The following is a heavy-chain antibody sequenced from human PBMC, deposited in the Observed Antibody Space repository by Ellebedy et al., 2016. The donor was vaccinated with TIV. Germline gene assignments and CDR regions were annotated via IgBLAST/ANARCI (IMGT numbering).Heavy chain of an antibody. CDR2: IIPIFGTA. CDR1: GGTLSSYG. D-gene: IGHD2-2*01. Sequence: AASVKVSCKASGGTLSSYGINWVRQAPGQGLEWMGGIIPIFGTAKFAQKFQGRVTLTADESTSTAYMELSSLKSEDTAVYYCARVKGYCGTASCLYFDYWGQGTLVTVSP. J-gene: IGHJ4*02. V-gene: IGHV1-69*13. CDR3: ARVKGYCGTASCLYFDY.